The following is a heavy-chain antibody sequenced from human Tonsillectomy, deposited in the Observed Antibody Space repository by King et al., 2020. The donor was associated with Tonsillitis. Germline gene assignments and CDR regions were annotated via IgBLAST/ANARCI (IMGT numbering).Heavy chain of an antibody. D-gene: IGHD2-15*01. CDR1: GGTFSSYA. CDR2: IIPILGIA. CDR3: ARGGDIPDAFDI. Sequence: QLVQSGAEVKKPGSSVKVSCKASGGTFSSYASSWVRQAPGQGREWMGRIIPILGIANYAQKCQGRVTITADKSTSTAYMELSSLRSEDTAVYYCARGGDIPDAFDIWGQGTMVTVSS. J-gene: IGHJ3*02. V-gene: IGHV1-69*09.